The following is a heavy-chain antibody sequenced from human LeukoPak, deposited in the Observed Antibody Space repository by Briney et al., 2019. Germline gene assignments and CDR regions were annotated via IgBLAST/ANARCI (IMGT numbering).Heavy chain of an antibody. Sequence: NSGGSLRLSCAASGFTFSNAWMSWVRQAPGKGLEWVGRIKSKTDGGTTDYAAPVKGRFTISRDDSKNTLYLQMNSLKTEDTAVYYCTTSPFGVTMIVVWGQGTMVTVSS. D-gene: IGHD3-22*01. CDR1: GFTFSNAW. V-gene: IGHV3-15*01. CDR3: TTSPFGVTMIVV. CDR2: IKSKTDGGTT. J-gene: IGHJ3*01.